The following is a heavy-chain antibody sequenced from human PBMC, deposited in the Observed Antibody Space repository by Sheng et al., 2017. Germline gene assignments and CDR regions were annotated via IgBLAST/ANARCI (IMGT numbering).Heavy chain of an antibody. V-gene: IGHV4-34*01. CDR1: GGSFSGYY. D-gene: IGHD3-9*01. J-gene: IGHJ5*02. CDR2: INHSGST. Sequence: QVQLQQWGAGLLKPSETLSLTCAVYGGSFSGYYWSWIRQPPGKGLEWIGEINHSGSTNYNPSLKSRVTISVDTSKNQFSLKLSSVTAADTAVYYCARVPYYDILTGLANWFDPWGQGTLVTVSS. CDR3: ARVPYYDILTGLANWFDP.